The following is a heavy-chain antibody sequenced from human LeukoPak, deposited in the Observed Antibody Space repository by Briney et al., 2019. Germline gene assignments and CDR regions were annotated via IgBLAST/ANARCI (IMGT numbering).Heavy chain of an antibody. CDR3: ARDREYSGDPRDARY. V-gene: IGHV1-2*02. CDR1: GYTFTDYH. J-gene: IGHJ4*02. CDR2: INPNSGGT. D-gene: IGHD1-26*01. Sequence: ASVKVSCKASGYTFTDYHIHWVRQAPGQGLEWMGWINPNSGGTKYAQKFQGRVTMTRDTSISTAYMELSRLTSDDTAVYYCARDREYSGDPRDARYWGQGTLVTVSS.